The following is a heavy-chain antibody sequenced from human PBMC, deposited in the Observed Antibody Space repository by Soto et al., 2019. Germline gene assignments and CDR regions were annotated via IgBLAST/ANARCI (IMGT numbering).Heavy chain of an antibody. V-gene: IGHV1-69*01. CDR2: IIPIFGTA. CDR1: GGTFSSYA. Sequence: QVQLVQSGAEVKKPGSSVKVSCKASGGTFSSYAISWVRQAPGQGLEWMGGIIPIFGTANYAQKFQGRVTITADESTSTAYMELSSLRSEDTAVYYCARLVVPAARYYYYRMDVWGQGTTVTVSS. J-gene: IGHJ6*02. CDR3: ARLVVPAARYYYYRMDV. D-gene: IGHD2-2*01.